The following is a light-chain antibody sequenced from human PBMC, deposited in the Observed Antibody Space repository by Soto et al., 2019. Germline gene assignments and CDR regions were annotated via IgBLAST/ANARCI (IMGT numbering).Light chain of an antibody. V-gene: IGLV1-51*01. Sequence: QSALTQPPSVSAAPGQKVTISCSGRSSNIGNNDVSWYQQFPRTAPKLLIYDNNKRPSGIPDRFSGSKSGTSATLGITGLQAGDEADYYCGTWDSSLSAGVFGGGTKLTVL. CDR1: SSNIGNND. J-gene: IGLJ2*01. CDR3: GTWDSSLSAGV. CDR2: DNN.